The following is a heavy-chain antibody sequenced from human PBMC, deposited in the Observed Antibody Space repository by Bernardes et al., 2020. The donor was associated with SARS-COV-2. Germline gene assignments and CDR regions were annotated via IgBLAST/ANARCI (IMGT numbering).Heavy chain of an antibody. CDR2: IRGSGGKT. CDR3: ARDHLDYYSDY. J-gene: IGHJ4*02. V-gene: IGHV3-23*01. Sequence: GGDLRRSRSASGFSLSHYAISLVRHAPGEGLGWVSSIRGSGGKTVFADSVKGRFTISRDNSKNTLYVQMNNLRADDTAVYYCARDHLDYYSDYWGQGTLVTVSS. CDR1: GFSLSHYA.